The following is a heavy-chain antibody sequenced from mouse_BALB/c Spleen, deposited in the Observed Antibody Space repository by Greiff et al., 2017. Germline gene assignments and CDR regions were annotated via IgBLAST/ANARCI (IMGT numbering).Heavy chain of an antibody. CDR3: ARKLRLPLYAMDY. Sequence: EVNVVESGGGLVQPGGSRKLSCAASGFTFSSFGMHWVRQAPEKGLEWVAYISSGSSTIYYADTVKGRFTISRDNPKNTLFLQMTSLRSEDTAMYYCARKLRLPLYAMDYWGQGTSVTVSS. J-gene: IGHJ4*01. V-gene: IGHV5-17*02. D-gene: IGHD1-2*01. CDR1: GFTFSSFG. CDR2: ISSGSSTI.